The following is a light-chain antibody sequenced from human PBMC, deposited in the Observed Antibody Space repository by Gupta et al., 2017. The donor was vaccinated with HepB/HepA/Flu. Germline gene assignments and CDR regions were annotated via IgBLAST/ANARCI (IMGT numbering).Light chain of an antibody. J-gene: IGLJ3*02. Sequence: QTVVTQEPSFSVSSGGTVTITCGLSSGSVSTSYYPSWYQQTPGQAPRTLIYSTNTRSSGVPDRFSGSILGNKAALTITGAQADDESDYYCVLYMGSGIWVFGGGTKLTVL. CDR1: SGSVSTSYY. CDR2: STN. CDR3: VLYMGSGIWV. V-gene: IGLV8-61*01.